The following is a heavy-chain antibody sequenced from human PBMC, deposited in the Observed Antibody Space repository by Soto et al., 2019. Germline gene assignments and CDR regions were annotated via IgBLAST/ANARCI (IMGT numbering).Heavy chain of an antibody. J-gene: IGHJ4*02. CDR2: IGPESGAT. V-gene: IGHV1-2*02. CDR1: GYTFTGHY. CDR3: GRGRSGQIVVFY. D-gene: IGHD1-26*01. Sequence: GASVKVSCKASGYTFTGHYIHWARQAPQQGPEWMGEIGPESGATRYAQKFQGRVTMTMDTSITTVYMELKNLSPDDTAVYYCGRGRSGQIVVFYWGQGTPVTVSS.